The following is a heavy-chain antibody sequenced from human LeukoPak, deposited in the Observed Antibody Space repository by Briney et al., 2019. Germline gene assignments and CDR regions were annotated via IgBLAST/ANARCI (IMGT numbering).Heavy chain of an antibody. V-gene: IGHV3-30*18. Sequence: GGSLRLSCAASGFTFSSYAVHWVRQAPGKGLEWVAVISYDGSNKYYADSVKGRFTISRDNSKNTLYLQMNSLRAEDTAVYYCAKFFTGEYVRAFDVWGQGTMVTVSS. CDR1: GFTFSSYA. CDR2: ISYDGSNK. J-gene: IGHJ3*01. D-gene: IGHD3-10*02. CDR3: AKFFTGEYVRAFDV.